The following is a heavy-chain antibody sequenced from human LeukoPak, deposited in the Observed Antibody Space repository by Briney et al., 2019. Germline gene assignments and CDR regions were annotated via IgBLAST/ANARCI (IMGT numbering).Heavy chain of an antibody. Sequence: PGGSLRLSCAASGFTFSNYWMTWVRQAPGKGLEWVANIGQDGGEKYYVDSVKGRFTISRDNTKDSLYLQMNSLGAEDTALYYCARLWGGSCWGRGTLVTVSS. CDR2: IGQDGGEK. V-gene: IGHV3-7*01. CDR1: GFTFSNYW. J-gene: IGHJ4*02. D-gene: IGHD2-15*01. CDR3: ARLWGGSC.